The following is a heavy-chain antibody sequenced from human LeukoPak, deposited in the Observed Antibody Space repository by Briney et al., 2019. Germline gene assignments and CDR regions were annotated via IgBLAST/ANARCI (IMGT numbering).Heavy chain of an antibody. CDR3: AREKGKRDYDSSGYYVGVFDI. CDR1: GFTSSTYS. D-gene: IGHD3-22*01. CDR2: ISSGGSYI. J-gene: IGHJ3*02. V-gene: IGHV3-21*01. Sequence: GGSLRLSCAASGFTSSTYSMNWVRQAPGKGLEWVSSISSGGSYIYYADSVKGRFTISRDNAKNSLFLQMNSLRAEDTAVYYCAREKGKRDYDSSGYYVGVFDIWGQGTMVTVSS.